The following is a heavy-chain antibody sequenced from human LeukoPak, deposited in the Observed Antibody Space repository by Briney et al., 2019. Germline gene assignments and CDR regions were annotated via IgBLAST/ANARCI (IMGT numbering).Heavy chain of an antibody. Sequence: PSETLSLTCTVSGGSIGSSSYYWGWIRQPPGKGLEWIGSIYYSGSTYYNPSLKSRVTISVDTSKNQFSLKLSSVTAADTAVYYCARGGGPFDYWGQGTLVTVSS. V-gene: IGHV4-39*01. J-gene: IGHJ4*02. CDR3: ARGGGPFDY. D-gene: IGHD3-16*01. CDR2: IYYSGST. CDR1: GGSIGSSSYY.